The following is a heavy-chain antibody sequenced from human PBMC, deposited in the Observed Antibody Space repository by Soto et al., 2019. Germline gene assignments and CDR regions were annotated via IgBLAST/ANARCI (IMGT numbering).Heavy chain of an antibody. D-gene: IGHD3-16*01. CDR2: IYWDDDK. V-gene: IGHV2-5*02. J-gene: IGHJ4*02. Sequence: QITLKESGPTLVKPTQTLTLTCTFSGFSFTTDGMGVGWIRQPPGKALEWLALIYWDDDKRYSPSLKSRLTLTKDASRNQVVLTLTNMDLADTATYYCAHLYWAAFGTRYYFYYWGQGTLVTVSS. CDR1: GFSFTTDGMG. CDR3: AHLYWAAFGTRYYFYY.